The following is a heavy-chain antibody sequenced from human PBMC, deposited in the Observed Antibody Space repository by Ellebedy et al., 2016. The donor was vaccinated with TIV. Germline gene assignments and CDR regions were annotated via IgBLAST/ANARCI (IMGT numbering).Heavy chain of an antibody. V-gene: IGHV3-30*18. J-gene: IGHJ3*02. D-gene: IGHD5-18*01. CDR3: AKDGRGHTYGDSFDI. CDR1: GFTFRNYG. Sequence: PGGSLRLSCAASGFTFRNYGMHWVRQAPGKGLEWLAVISYDGRNKDSADSAKGRFTISRDNSKNAVYLQMNSLRPEDTAVYYCAKDGRGHTYGDSFDIWGQGTTVTVSS. CDR2: ISYDGRNK.